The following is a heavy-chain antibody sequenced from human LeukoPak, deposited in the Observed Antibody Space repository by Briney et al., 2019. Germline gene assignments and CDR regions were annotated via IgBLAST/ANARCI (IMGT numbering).Heavy chain of an antibody. CDR3: ARAPAHYYDSSDHYYVGESYFDY. V-gene: IGHV3-21*01. D-gene: IGHD3-22*01. CDR2: ISSSSRYI. J-gene: IGHJ4*02. CDR1: GFTFSSYS. Sequence: GGSLRLSCTASGFTFSSYSMNWVRQAPGKGLEWVSSISSSSRYIYYAGSVKGRFTISRDNAKNSLYLQMNSLRAEDTAVYYCARAPAHYYDSSDHYYVGESYFDYWGQGTLVTVSS.